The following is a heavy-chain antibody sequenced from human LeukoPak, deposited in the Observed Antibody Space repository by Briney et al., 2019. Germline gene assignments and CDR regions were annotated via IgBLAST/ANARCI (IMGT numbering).Heavy chain of an antibody. CDR1: GYTFTSYA. V-gene: IGHV1-3*01. Sequence: ASVKVSCKASGYTFTSYAMHWVRQAPGQRLEWMGWINAGNGNTKYSQKFQGRVTITRDTSASTAYMELSSLRSEDTAVYYCARDGRRYGSGSYRAFDIWGQGTMVTVSS. J-gene: IGHJ3*02. CDR2: INAGNGNT. D-gene: IGHD3-10*01. CDR3: ARDGRRYGSGSYRAFDI.